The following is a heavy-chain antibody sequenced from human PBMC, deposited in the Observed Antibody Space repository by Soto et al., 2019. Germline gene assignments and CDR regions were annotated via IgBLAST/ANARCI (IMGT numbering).Heavy chain of an antibody. J-gene: IGHJ6*03. CDR3: AKDMNRWNSIDYYYYMDV. D-gene: IGHD1-7*01. V-gene: IGHV3-9*01. CDR1: GFTFDDYA. CDR2: ISWNSGSI. Sequence: EVQLVESGGGLVQPGRSLRLSCAASGFTFDDYAMHWVRQAPGKGLEWVSGISWNSGSIGYADSVKGRFTISRDNAKNSLYLQMNSLGAEDTALYYCAKDMNRWNSIDYYYYMDVWGKGTTVTVSS.